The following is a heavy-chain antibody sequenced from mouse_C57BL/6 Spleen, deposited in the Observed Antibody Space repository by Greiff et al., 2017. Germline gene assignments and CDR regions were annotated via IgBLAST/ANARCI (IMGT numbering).Heavy chain of an antibody. J-gene: IGHJ3*01. CDR2: IYPGDGDT. CDR1: GYAFSSSW. V-gene: IGHV1-82*01. Sequence: QVQLKESGPELVKPGASVKISCKASGYAFSSSWMNWVKQRPGKGLEWIGRIYPGDGDTNYNGKFKGKATLTADKSSSTAYMQLSSLTSEDSAVYFCARDDYDHVGAWFAYWGQGTLVTVSA. CDR3: ARDDYDHVGAWFAY. D-gene: IGHD2-4*01.